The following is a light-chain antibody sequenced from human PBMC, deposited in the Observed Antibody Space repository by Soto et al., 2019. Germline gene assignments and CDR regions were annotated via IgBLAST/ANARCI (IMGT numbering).Light chain of an antibody. Sequence: QTTQARTTLSASLGDRLTITCRASQSINSYLNWYQKKPGKAPKLLIYAASSLQSGVESKFSGSGYATDFTLTISSLQFFFLMIRRTPRSTLFPLT. J-gene: IGKJ4*02. V-gene: IGKV1-39*01. CDR1: QSINSY. CDR2: AAS. CDR3: PRSTLFPLT.